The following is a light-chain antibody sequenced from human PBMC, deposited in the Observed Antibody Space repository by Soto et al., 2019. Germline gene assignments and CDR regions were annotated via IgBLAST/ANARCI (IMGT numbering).Light chain of an antibody. Sequence: QSALTQPASVSGSPGQSITISCTGTSSDVGGYNYVSWYQQHPGKAPKLMIYEVTNRPSGVSNRFSGSKSGNTASLTISGLQAEDEAEYYCSSYTSSISHVVFGGGTKVTVL. V-gene: IGLV2-14*01. CDR1: SSDVGGYNY. CDR3: SSYTSSISHVV. J-gene: IGLJ2*01. CDR2: EVT.